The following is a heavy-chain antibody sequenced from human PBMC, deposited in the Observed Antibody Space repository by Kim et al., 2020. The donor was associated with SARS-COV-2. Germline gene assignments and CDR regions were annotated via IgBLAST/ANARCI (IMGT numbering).Heavy chain of an antibody. Sequence: GGSLRLSCAASGFTFSSYAMSWVRQAPGKGLEWVSAISGSGGSTYYADSVKGRFTISRDNSKNTLYLQMNSLRAENTAVYYCAKSRRSYYDYLGYWGQGTLVTVSS. CDR1: GFTFSSYA. CDR2: ISGSGGST. J-gene: IGHJ4*02. V-gene: IGHV3-23*01. D-gene: IGHD1-26*01. CDR3: AKSRRSYYDYLGY.